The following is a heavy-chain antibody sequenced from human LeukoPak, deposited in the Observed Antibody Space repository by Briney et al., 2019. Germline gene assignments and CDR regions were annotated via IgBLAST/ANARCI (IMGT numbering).Heavy chain of an antibody. V-gene: IGHV3-53*01. CDR3: ARGYCSGGSCYFRDY. CDR2: IYSGGST. Sequence: GGSLRLSCAASGFTVSSNYMSWVRQAPGKGLEWVSVIYSGGSTYYADSVKGRFTISRDNSKNTLYLQMNSLRAEDTAVYYCARGYCSGGSCYFRDYWGQGTLVTVSS. D-gene: IGHD2-15*01. J-gene: IGHJ4*02. CDR1: GFTVSSNY.